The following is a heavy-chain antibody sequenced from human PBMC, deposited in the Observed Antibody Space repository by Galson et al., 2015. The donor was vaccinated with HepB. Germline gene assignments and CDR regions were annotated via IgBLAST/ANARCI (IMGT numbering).Heavy chain of an antibody. Sequence: SVKVSCKASGGTFSTSAISWVRQDPEQGLEWMGGITPMFGTANYAQKFQGRVTITADESTRTAYMELGSLRSDDTAVYYCARGFDSTNYYYLYWGQGTLVTVSS. CDR1: GGTFSTSA. J-gene: IGHJ4*02. D-gene: IGHD3-10*01. V-gene: IGHV1-69*13. CDR2: ITPMFGTA. CDR3: ARGFDSTNYYYLY.